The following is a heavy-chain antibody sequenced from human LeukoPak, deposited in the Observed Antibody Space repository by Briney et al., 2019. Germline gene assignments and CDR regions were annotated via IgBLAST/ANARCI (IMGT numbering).Heavy chain of an antibody. CDR3: ARGGGAYYDILTGSLFR. Sequence: GRSLRLSCAASGFTFSGYAMHWVRQAPGKGLEWVAVISYDGSNKYYADSVKGRFTISRDNSKNTLYLQINSLRAEDTAVYYCARGGGAYYDILTGSLFRWGQGTLVTVSS. J-gene: IGHJ4*02. V-gene: IGHV3-30*04. CDR2: ISYDGSNK. CDR1: GFTFSGYA. D-gene: IGHD3-9*01.